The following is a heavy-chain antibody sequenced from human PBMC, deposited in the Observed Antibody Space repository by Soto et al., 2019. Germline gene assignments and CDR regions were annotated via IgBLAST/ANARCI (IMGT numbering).Heavy chain of an antibody. CDR2: ISPYKGNT. V-gene: IGHV1-18*01. CDR1: GYTFPNYG. Sequence: ASVKVSCKASGYTFPNYGISWVRQAPGQGFEWMGWISPYKGNTNYAQKLQGRVTMTTDTSTSTAYMELRSLRSDDTAIYYCARDLDGSGSYYTDYWGPGTLVTVSS. D-gene: IGHD3-10*01. CDR3: ARDLDGSGSYYTDY. J-gene: IGHJ4*02.